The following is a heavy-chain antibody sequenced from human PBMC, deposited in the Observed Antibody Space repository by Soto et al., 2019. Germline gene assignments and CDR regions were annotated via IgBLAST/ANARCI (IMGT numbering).Heavy chain of an antibody. CDR3: ARVRVQWELLSLFDP. CDR2: ISSSSYI. D-gene: IGHD1-26*01. V-gene: IGHV3-21*01. J-gene: IGHJ5*02. Sequence: PGGSLRLSCAASGFTFSSYSMNWVRQAPGKGLEWVSSISSSSYIYYADSVKGRFTISRDNAKNSLYLQMNSLRAEDTAVYYCARVRVQWELLSLFDPWGQGTLVTVSS. CDR1: GFTFSSYS.